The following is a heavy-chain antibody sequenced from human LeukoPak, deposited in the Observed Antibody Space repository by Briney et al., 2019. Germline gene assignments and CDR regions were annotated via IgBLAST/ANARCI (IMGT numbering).Heavy chain of an antibody. CDR1: GFTVSSNY. Sequence: GGSLRLSCAASGFTVSSNYMSWVRQAPGKGLEWASVIYSGGSTYYADSVKGRFTISRDNSKNTLYLQMNSLRAEDTAVYYCARTVSSWYVYYFDYWGQGTLVTVSS. V-gene: IGHV3-66*02. CDR2: IYSGGST. J-gene: IGHJ4*02. D-gene: IGHD6-13*01. CDR3: ARTVSSWYVYYFDY.